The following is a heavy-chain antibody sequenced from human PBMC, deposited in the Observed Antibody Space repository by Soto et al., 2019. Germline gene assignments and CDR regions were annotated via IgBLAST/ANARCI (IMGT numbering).Heavy chain of an antibody. CDR2: ISYDGSNK. V-gene: IGHV3-30*03. Sequence: PGGSLRLSCAASGFTFSSYGMHWVRQAPGKGLEWVAVISYDGSNKYYADSVKGRFTISRDTSKNTLYMQMNSLRTEDTAVYFCASGRSVVSVAMEFVYWGHGTLVTAPQ. CDR1: GFTFSSYG. J-gene: IGHJ4*01. CDR3: ASGRSVVSVAMEFVY. D-gene: IGHD2-2*01.